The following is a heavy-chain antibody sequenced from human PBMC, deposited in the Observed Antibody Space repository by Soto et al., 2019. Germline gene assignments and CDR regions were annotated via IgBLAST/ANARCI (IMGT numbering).Heavy chain of an antibody. D-gene: IGHD3-22*01. CDR2: IIPIFGTA. CDR3: ARQPNYDSSGSTDY. Sequence: GASVKVPCKASGGTFSSYAISWVRQAPGQGLEWMGGIIPIFGTANYAQKFQGRVTITADESTSTAYMELSSLRSEDTAVYYCARQPNYDSSGSTDYWGQGTLVTVSS. V-gene: IGHV1-69*13. J-gene: IGHJ4*02. CDR1: GGTFSSYA.